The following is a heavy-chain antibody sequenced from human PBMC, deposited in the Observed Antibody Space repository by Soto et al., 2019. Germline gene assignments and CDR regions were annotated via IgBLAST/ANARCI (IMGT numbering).Heavy chain of an antibody. Sequence: EVQLVETGGGLSQPGGSLRLSCAASGFTVSSNYMSWVRQAPGKGLEWVSVIYSGGSTYYADSVKGRFTISRDNSKNTLYLQMNSLRDEDTAVYYCARDLRGRWGMDVWGQGTTVTVSS. CDR2: IYSGGST. V-gene: IGHV3-53*02. D-gene: IGHD3-16*01. CDR3: ARDLRGRWGMDV. J-gene: IGHJ6*02. CDR1: GFTVSSNY.